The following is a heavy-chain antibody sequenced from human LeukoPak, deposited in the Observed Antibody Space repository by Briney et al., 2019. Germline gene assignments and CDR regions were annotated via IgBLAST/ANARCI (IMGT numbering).Heavy chain of an antibody. V-gene: IGHV3-30*02. CDR2: IHVDANEI. D-gene: IGHD4-17*01. Sequence: GGSLRLSCAASGFTFSDEGMHWVRQAPGKGLEWVSFIHVDANEIYHADSVKGRFTISRDNSKNTLYLQMNSLRAEDTAVYYCAKLWGDDYGDPFDYWGQGTLVTVSS. CDR1: GFTFSDEG. CDR3: AKLWGDDYGDPFDY. J-gene: IGHJ4*02.